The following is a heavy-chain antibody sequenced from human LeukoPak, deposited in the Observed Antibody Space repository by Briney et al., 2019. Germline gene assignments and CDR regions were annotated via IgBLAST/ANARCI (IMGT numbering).Heavy chain of an antibody. Sequence: ASVKVSCKASGYTFTNYYMHWVRQAPGQGLEWMGWINPNSGGTNYAQKFQGRVTMTRDTSISTAYMELSRLRSDDTAVYYCASAGYSYGYGTDYWGQGTLVTVSS. D-gene: IGHD5-18*01. CDR2: INPNSGGT. CDR1: GYTFTNYY. J-gene: IGHJ4*02. V-gene: IGHV1-2*02. CDR3: ASAGYSYGYGTDY.